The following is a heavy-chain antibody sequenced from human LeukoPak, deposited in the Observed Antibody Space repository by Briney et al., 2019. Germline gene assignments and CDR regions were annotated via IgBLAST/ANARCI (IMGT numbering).Heavy chain of an antibody. CDR2: ISGSGDT. V-gene: IGHV3-23*01. J-gene: IGHJ4*01. D-gene: IGHD3-10*01. CDR3: EKPHYGSGSYYTDDY. CDR1: GFTFSSYA. Sequence: QSGGSLRLSCAASGFTFSSYAMIWVRQAPGKGLEWVSDISGSGDTYYAASVKGRFTISRDNSKNTLYLQMNSLGGDDTAVYYCEKPHYGSGSYYTDDYWGQEPWSPSPQ.